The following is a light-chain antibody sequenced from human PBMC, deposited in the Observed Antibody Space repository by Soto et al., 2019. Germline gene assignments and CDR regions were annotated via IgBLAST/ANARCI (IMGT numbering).Light chain of an antibody. J-gene: IGKJ1*01. V-gene: IGKV3-15*01. CDR1: QCVSSN. CDR2: GAS. CDR3: QQYNNWPRT. Sequence: EIVMTQSPATLSVSPGERATLSCRASQCVSSNLAWYQQKPGQAPRLLIYGASTRATGIPARFSGSGSGTQFTLTISSLQSADFAVYYCQQYNNWPRTFGQGTKVEIK.